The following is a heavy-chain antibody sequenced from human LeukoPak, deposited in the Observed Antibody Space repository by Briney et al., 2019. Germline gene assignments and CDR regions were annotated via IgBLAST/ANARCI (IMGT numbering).Heavy chain of an antibody. V-gene: IGHV1-69*13. CDR1: GYTFTSYA. CDR2: IIPIFGTA. J-gene: IGHJ4*02. D-gene: IGHD3-3*01. CDR3: ARDTGRVVFDY. Sequence: SVKVSCKASGYTFTSYAMHWVRQAPGQGLEWMGGIIPIFGTANYAQKFQGRVTITADESTSTAYMELSSLRSEDTAVYYCARDTGRVVFDYWGQGTLVTVSS.